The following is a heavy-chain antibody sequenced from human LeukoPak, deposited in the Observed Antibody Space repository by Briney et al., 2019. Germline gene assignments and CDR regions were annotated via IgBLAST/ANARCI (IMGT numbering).Heavy chain of an antibody. CDR3: APLGSPLDY. V-gene: IGHV3-23*01. Sequence: GGSLRLSCAASGFTFSSSAMSWVRQVPGKGLEWVSGISASGGSTYYADSVRGRFTISRDNSKNTLYVQMNSLRDEDTAVYYCAPLGSPLDYWGQGTLVTVSS. D-gene: IGHD1-26*01. CDR1: GFTFSSSA. J-gene: IGHJ4*02. CDR2: ISASGGST.